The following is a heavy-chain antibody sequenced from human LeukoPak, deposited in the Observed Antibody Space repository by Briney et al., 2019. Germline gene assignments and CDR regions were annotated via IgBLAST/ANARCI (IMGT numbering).Heavy chain of an antibody. D-gene: IGHD6-13*01. V-gene: IGHV4-61*02. Sequence: PSQTLSLTCTVSGGSISSGSYYWSWIRQPAGKGLQWIGRTSTSGSTNYNPSLKNRLTIAIDTSNFQFSLELTSVTAADTAVYYCARSSAGTADFDIWGQGTMVTVSS. CDR3: ARSSAGTADFDI. CDR2: TSTSGST. J-gene: IGHJ3*02. CDR1: GGSISSGSYY.